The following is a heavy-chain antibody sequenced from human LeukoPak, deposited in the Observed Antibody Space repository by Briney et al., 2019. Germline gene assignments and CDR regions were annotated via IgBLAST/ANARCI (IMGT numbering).Heavy chain of an antibody. J-gene: IGHJ5*02. V-gene: IGHV3-33*01. Sequence: GGSLRLSCAASGFSFTSYVMHWVRQAPGKGLEWVAVIWYHGGNENYADSVKGRFTISRDTSKNTLYLQMNGLRAEDTAMYYCARDVDTTSHLNWFDPWGQGTLVTVSS. CDR2: IWYHGGNE. CDR1: GFSFTSYV. CDR3: ARDVDTTSHLNWFDP. D-gene: IGHD2/OR15-2a*01.